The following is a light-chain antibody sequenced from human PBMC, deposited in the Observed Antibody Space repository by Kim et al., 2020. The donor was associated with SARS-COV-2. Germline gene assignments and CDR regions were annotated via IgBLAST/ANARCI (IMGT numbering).Light chain of an antibody. CDR1: QSVSSNF. V-gene: IGKV3-20*01. Sequence: ENVLTQSPDTLSLSPGERATLSCRASQSVSSNFLAWYQHKTGQAPRLLIYSASSRASGIPDRFSGSGSGTDFTLAINTLEPEDFAVYYCQQYATSPATFGQGTKVDIK. J-gene: IGKJ1*01. CDR3: QQYATSPAT. CDR2: SAS.